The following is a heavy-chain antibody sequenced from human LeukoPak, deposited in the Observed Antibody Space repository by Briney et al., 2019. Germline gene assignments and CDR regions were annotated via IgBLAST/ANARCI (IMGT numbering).Heavy chain of an antibody. CDR3: ASGCSSTSCYPAHDYYYYMDV. CDR2: INPNSGGT. CDR1: GYTFTGYY. D-gene: IGHD2-2*01. V-gene: IGHV1-2*02. J-gene: IGHJ6*03. Sequence: ASVKVSCKASGYTFTGYYMHWVRQAPGQGLEWMGWINPNSGGTNYAQKFQGRVTMTRDTSISTAYMELSRLRSDDTAVYYCASGCSSTSCYPAHDYYYYMDVWGKGTTVTVSS.